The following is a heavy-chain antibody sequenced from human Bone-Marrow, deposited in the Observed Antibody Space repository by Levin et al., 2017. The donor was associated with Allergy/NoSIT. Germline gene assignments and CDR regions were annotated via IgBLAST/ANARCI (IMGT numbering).Heavy chain of an antibody. CDR1: GFTFSSYA. Sequence: PGESLKISCAASGFTFSSYAMHWVRQAPGKGLEWVAVISYDGSNKYYADSVKGRFTISRDNSKNTLYLQMNSLRAEDTAVYYCARPGGGRHLLGYCSSTSCYGGDDAFDIWGQGTMVTVSS. CDR3: ARPGGGRHLLGYCSSTSCYGGDDAFDI. CDR2: ISYDGSNK. D-gene: IGHD2-2*01. J-gene: IGHJ3*02. V-gene: IGHV3-30-3*01.